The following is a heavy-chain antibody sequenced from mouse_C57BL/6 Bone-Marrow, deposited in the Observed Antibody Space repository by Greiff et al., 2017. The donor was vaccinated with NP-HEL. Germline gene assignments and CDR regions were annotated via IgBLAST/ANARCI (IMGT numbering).Heavy chain of an antibody. J-gene: IGHJ3*01. D-gene: IGHD1-1*01. CDR2: ISSGGDYI. CDR3: TRGRDYYGSSSWFAY. CDR1: GFTFSSYA. V-gene: IGHV5-9-1*02. Sequence: DVKLVESGEGLVKPGGSLKLSCAASGFTFSSYAMSWVRQTPEKRLEWVAYISSGGDYIYYADTVKGRFTISRDNARNTLYLQMSSLKSEDTAMYYCTRGRDYYGSSSWFAYWGQGTLVTVSA.